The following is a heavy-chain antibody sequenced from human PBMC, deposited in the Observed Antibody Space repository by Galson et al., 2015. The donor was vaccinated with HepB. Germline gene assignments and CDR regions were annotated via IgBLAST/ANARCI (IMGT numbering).Heavy chain of an antibody. J-gene: IGHJ4*02. Sequence: SLRLSCAASGFTFSSYAMSWVRQAPGKGLEWVSAISGSGGSTYYADSVKGRFTISRDNSKNTLYLQMNSLRAEDTAVYYCAKDGARRHSSGYPTYYFDYWGQGTLVTVSS. CDR2: ISGSGGST. CDR1: GFTFSSYA. CDR3: AKDGARRHSSGYPTYYFDY. D-gene: IGHD3-22*01. V-gene: IGHV3-23*01.